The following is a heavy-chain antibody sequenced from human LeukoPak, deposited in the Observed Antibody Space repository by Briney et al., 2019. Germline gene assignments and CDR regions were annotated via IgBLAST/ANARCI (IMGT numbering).Heavy chain of an antibody. CDR3: ARSQRRYSNYFDY. Sequence: SETLSLTCTVSGGSISSSSYYWGWIRQPPGKGLEWIGSIYYSGSTYYNPSLKSRVTISVDTSKNQFSLKLSSVTAADTAVYYCARSQRRYSNYFDYWGQGTLVTVSS. CDR1: GGSISSSSYY. D-gene: IGHD4-4*01. CDR2: IYYSGST. J-gene: IGHJ4*02. V-gene: IGHV4-39*01.